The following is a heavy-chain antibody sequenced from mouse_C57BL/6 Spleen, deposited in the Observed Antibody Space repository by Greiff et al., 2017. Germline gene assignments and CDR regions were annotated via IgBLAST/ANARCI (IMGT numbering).Heavy chain of an antibody. V-gene: IGHV5-4*01. D-gene: IGHD2-3*01. Sequence: EVQLVEPGGGLVKPGGSLKLSCAASGFTFSSYAMSWVRQTPEKRLEWVATIGDGGSYTYYPDNVKGRFTISRDNAKNNLYLQMSHLKSEDTAMYYCARDHVVYDGYPMDYWGQGTSVTVSS. J-gene: IGHJ4*01. CDR1: GFTFSSYA. CDR2: IGDGGSYT. CDR3: ARDHVVYDGYPMDY.